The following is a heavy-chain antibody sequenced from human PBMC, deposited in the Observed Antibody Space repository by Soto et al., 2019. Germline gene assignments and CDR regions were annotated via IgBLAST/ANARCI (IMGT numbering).Heavy chain of an antibody. J-gene: IGHJ6*02. CDR2: ISYDGSNK. CDR1: GFTFSSYG. CDR3: AKDVLRFLEWLAFYGMDV. Sequence: QVQLVESGGGVVQPGRSLRLSCAASGFTFSSYGMHWVRQAPGKGLEWVAVISYDGSNKYYADSVKGRFTISRDNSKNTLYLQMNSLRXEDTAVYYCAKDVLRFLEWLAFYGMDVWGQGTTVTVSS. D-gene: IGHD3-3*01. V-gene: IGHV3-30*18.